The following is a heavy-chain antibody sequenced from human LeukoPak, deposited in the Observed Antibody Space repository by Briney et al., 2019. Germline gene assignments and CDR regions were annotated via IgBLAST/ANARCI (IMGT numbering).Heavy chain of an antibody. Sequence: GGSLRLSCTASGFTFGDYAMSWSRQAPGKGRGGVGFIRSKAYGGTTEYAASVKGRFTISRDDSKNIAYLQMNSLKTEDTAVYYCTRLRYGEVYFDYWGQGTLVTVSS. CDR2: IRSKAYGGTT. V-gene: IGHV3-49*03. CDR3: TRLRYGEVYFDY. J-gene: IGHJ4*02. CDR1: GFTFGDYA. D-gene: IGHD3-10*01.